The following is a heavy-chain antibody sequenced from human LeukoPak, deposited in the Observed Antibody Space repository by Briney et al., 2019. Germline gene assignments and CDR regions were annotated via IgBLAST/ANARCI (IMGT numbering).Heavy chain of an antibody. CDR2: IYPGDSDT. V-gene: IGHV5-51*01. CDR1: GYSFTNYW. J-gene: IGHJ4*02. Sequence: GESLKISCKGSGYSFTNYWIGWVRQMPGKGLEWMGIIYPGDSDTRYSPSFQGQVTISADKSISTAYLQWSSLKASDTAMYYCARHRPPSGTYSAGFDYWGQGTLVTVSS. CDR3: ARHRPPSGTYSAGFDY. D-gene: IGHD1-26*01.